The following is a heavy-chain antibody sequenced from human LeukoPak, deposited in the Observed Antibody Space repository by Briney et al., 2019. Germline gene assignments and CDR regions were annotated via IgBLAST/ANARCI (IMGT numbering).Heavy chain of an antibody. V-gene: IGHV3-7*01. CDR2: IKQDGSEK. J-gene: IGHJ6*03. CDR3: ARDSLYSSFHYYYYYMDV. Sequence: PGGSLRLSCAASGFTFSSYWMSWVRQAPGKGLEWVANIKQDGSEKYYVDSVKGRFTISRDNAKNSLYLQMNSLRAEDTAVYYCARDSLYSSFHYYYYYMDVWGKGTTVTVSS. CDR1: GFTFSSYW. D-gene: IGHD6-6*01.